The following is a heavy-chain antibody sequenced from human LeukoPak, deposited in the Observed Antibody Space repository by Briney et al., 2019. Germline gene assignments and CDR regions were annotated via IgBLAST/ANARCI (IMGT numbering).Heavy chain of an antibody. J-gene: IGHJ4*02. Sequence: PSETLSLTCAVYGGSFSGYYWSWIRQPPGKRLEWIGEINHSGSTNYNPSLKNRVTISVDTSKNQFSLKLSSVTAADTAVYYCARGGYYYDSSGYSYYYWGQGTLVTVSS. CDR3: ARGGYYYDSSGYSYYY. D-gene: IGHD3-22*01. CDR1: GGSFSGYY. V-gene: IGHV4-34*01. CDR2: INHSGST.